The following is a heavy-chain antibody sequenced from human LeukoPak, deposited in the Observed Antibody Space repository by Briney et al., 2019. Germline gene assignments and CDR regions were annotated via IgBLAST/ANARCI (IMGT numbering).Heavy chain of an antibody. J-gene: IGHJ3*01. D-gene: IGHD3-10*01. CDR1: GFTFSNYW. CDR2: IKSDGSRT. Sequence: PGGSLRLSCAASGFTFSNYWMHWVRQAPGKGLVWVSRIKSDGSRTDYADSVKGRFTISRDNAKNTLYLQMNSLRAEDTAIYYCARILQGSGSYGAFDVWGQGTMVTVSS. V-gene: IGHV3-74*01. CDR3: ARILQGSGSYGAFDV.